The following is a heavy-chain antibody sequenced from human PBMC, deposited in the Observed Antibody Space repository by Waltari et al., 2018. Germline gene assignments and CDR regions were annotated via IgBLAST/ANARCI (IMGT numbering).Heavy chain of an antibody. CDR1: GDSISSGGYY. CDR3: ARVDYSNYGFDY. V-gene: IGHV4-31*01. D-gene: IGHD4-4*01. CDR2: IYYSGST. J-gene: IGHJ4*02. Sequence: QVQLQESGPGLVQPSQTLSLTCTVSGDSISSGGYYWSWIRQHPGKGLEWIGYIYYSGSTYYNPSLKSLVNISVDTSKNQFSLKLNSVTAADTAVYYCARVDYSNYGFDYWGQGALVTVSS.